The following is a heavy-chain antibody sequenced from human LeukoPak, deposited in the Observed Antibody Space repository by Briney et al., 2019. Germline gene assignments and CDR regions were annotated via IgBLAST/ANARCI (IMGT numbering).Heavy chain of an antibody. V-gene: IGHV3-49*04. CDR1: GFSFGDYA. CDR3: TTLMRHCSGGSFDSGVSGRYYFDS. CDR2: IRSKAVGETT. D-gene: IGHD2-15*01. Sequence: GGSLRLSCTSSGFSFGDYAISWVRQAPGKGLESVSLIRSKAVGETTEFAASVKGRCSVSRDDSKNIAFLQLDRLKTEETAVYFCTTLMRHCSGGSFDSGVSGRYYFDSWGQGPLVTVSS. J-gene: IGHJ4*02.